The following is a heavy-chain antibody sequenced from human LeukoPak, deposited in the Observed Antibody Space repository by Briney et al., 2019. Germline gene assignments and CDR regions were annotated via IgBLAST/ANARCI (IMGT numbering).Heavy chain of an antibody. J-gene: IGHJ4*02. CDR1: GFTFSSNA. CDR2: ISVGGGST. Sequence: PGGSLRLSCAASGFTFSSNAMSWVRQAPGKGLEWVSGISVGGGSTFYADSVKGRFTISRDNSKNTLYLQMNSLRGDDTGIYYCARGGNYAPFDYWGQGALVAVSS. D-gene: IGHD1-26*01. CDR3: ARGGNYAPFDY. V-gene: IGHV3-23*01.